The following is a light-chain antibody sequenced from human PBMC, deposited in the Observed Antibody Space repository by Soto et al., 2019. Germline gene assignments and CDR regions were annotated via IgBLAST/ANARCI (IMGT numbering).Light chain of an antibody. CDR2: KAS. J-gene: IGKJ1*01. Sequence: DYQVTQSPSTLSASVGDRVTITCRASQNIYTWLAWYQQKPGIAPKLLIHKASTLESGVPSRFSGSGFGTEFTLTTSGLQPEDSATYYCKQYDRYSTFGQGTKVEIK. CDR3: KQYDRYST. CDR1: QNIYTW. V-gene: IGKV1-5*03.